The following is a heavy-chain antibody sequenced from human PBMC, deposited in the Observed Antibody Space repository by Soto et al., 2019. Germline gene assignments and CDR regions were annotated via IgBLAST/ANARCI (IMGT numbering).Heavy chain of an antibody. J-gene: IGHJ5*01. V-gene: IGHV6-1*01. CDR2: TNYRYKWFN. CDR3: ARLIGNSWLDS. CDR1: GDSVSTNSST. D-gene: IGHD2-8*01. Sequence: QVQLQQSGPGLVKPSQTLSLTCAISGDSVSTNSSTWDWIRQSPSIGLEWLGRTNYRYKWFNDYAVSVKGRISINPDTSNNQFALQLNAVTPDDTAVYYCARLIGNSWLDSWGQGTLVTVSS.